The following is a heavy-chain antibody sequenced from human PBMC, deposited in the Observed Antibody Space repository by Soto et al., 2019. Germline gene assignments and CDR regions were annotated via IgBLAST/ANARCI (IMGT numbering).Heavy chain of an antibody. J-gene: IGHJ6*02. Sequence: SETLSLTCAVYGGSFSGYYWSWIRQPPGKGLEWIGEINHSGSTNYNPSLKSRVTISVDTSKNQFSLKLSSVTAADTAVYYCARGRRSYYGSGSYYNVFSHYYYGMDVWGQGTTVTVSS. CDR1: GGSFSGYY. CDR2: INHSGST. D-gene: IGHD3-10*01. V-gene: IGHV4-34*01. CDR3: ARGRRSYYGSGSYYNVFSHYYYGMDV.